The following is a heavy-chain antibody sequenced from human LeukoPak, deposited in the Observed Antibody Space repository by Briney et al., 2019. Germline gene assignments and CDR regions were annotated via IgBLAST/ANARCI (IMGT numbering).Heavy chain of an antibody. CDR3: ARESDSSGFGAFES. CDR1: GFTFSNYW. J-gene: IGHJ3*02. V-gene: IGHV3-7*04. D-gene: IGHD3-22*01. Sequence: GGSLRLSCAASGFTFSNYWMSWVRQAPGKGLEWVADINQDGSEKYYVDSVKGRFTISRDNAKNSLYLQMNSLRAEDTAVYYCARESDSSGFGAFESWGQGTMVTVSS. CDR2: INQDGSEK.